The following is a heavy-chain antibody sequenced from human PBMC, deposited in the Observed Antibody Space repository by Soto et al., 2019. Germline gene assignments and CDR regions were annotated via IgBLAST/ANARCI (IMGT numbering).Heavy chain of an antibody. D-gene: IGHD4-4*01. Sequence: GESLKISCKASGYSFTTYWIAWVRQMPGKGLEWMGIINPGDSDIRYSPSFQGQVTISADNSISTAYLQWSSLKASDTAMYYCARHEQFYYYYYGMDVWGQGTAVTVSS. CDR2: INPGDSDI. J-gene: IGHJ6*02. CDR1: GYSFTTYW. CDR3: ARHEQFYYYYYGMDV. V-gene: IGHV5-51*01.